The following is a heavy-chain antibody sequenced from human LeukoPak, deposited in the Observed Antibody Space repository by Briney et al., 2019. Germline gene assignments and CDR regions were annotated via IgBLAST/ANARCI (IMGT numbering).Heavy chain of an antibody. CDR1: GGSFSGYY. J-gene: IGHJ6*02. CDR2: INHSGST. D-gene: IGHD1-26*01. V-gene: IGHV4-34*01. Sequence: SETLSLTCAVYGGSFSGYYWSWIRQPPGKGLEWIGEINHSGSTNYNPSLKSRDTISVDTSKNQFSLKLSSVTAADTAVYYCARGGSGSYYVYYYYYGMDVWGQGTTVTVSS. CDR3: ARGGSGSYYVYYYYYGMDV.